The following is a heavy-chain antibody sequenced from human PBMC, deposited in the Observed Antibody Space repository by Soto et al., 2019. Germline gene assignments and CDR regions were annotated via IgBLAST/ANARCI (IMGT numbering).Heavy chain of an antibody. V-gene: IGHV3-21*01. CDR3: ARDLREYSSSVYGMDV. J-gene: IGHJ6*02. CDR2: ISSSSSYI. CDR1: GFTFSSYS. Sequence: GGSLRLSCAASGFTFSSYSMNWVRQAPGKGLEWVSSISSSSSYIYYADSVKGRFTISRDNAKNSLYLQMNSLRAEDTAVYYCARDLREYSSSVYGMDVWGQGTTVTVSS. D-gene: IGHD6-6*01.